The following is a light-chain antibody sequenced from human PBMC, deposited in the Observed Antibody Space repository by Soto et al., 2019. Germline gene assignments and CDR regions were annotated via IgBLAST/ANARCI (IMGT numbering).Light chain of an antibody. CDR2: GAS. Sequence: EIVLTQSPGTLSLSPGARATLSCRASQSVSSSYLAWYQQKPGQAPRLLIYGASSRATGIPDRFSGSGSGTDFTLTISRLEPEDFAVYDCQQYGSSPLTFGQGTKVDIK. V-gene: IGKV3-20*01. J-gene: IGKJ1*01. CDR1: QSVSSSY. CDR3: QQYGSSPLT.